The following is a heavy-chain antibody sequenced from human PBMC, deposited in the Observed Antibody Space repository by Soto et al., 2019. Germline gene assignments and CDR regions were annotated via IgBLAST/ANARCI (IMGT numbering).Heavy chain of an antibody. Sequence: ASVKVSCKASGYTFTSYGISWVRQAPGQGLEWMGWISAYNGNTNYAQKLQGRVTITADESTSTAYMELSSLRSEDTAVYYCAREYYYGSGSSPGGDAFDIWGQGTMVTVSS. CDR2: ISAYNGNT. CDR1: GYTFTSYG. V-gene: IGHV1-18*04. CDR3: AREYYYGSGSSPGGDAFDI. J-gene: IGHJ3*02. D-gene: IGHD3-10*01.